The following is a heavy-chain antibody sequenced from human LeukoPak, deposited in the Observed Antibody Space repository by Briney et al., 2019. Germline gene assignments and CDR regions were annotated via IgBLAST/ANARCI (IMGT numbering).Heavy chain of an antibody. Sequence: GASVKVSCKASGYTFTGYYIHWVRQAPGQGLEWMGWIGSNSGGTRYAQKFQDRVTMTRDTSISTAYMELNSLRSDATAVYYCARRPGRSSSVPYGMPLWGQGTTVIVPS. V-gene: IGHV1-2*02. J-gene: IGHJ6*02. CDR2: IGSNSGGT. CDR3: ARRPGRSSSVPYGMPL. CDR1: GYTFTGYY. D-gene: IGHD2-2*01.